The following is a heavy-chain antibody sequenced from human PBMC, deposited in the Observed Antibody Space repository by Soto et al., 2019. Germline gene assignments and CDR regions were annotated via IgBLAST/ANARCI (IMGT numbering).Heavy chain of an antibody. CDR3: AREIYDDYDSSGFDH. CDR1: GFTFSSYA. J-gene: IGHJ4*02. V-gene: IGHV3-30-3*01. D-gene: IGHD3-22*01. CDR2: ISYDGSNK. Sequence: GGSLRLSCAASGFTFSSYARDWVREAPCRGLECVAVISYDGSNKYYADSVKGRFTISRDNAKNTLSLQMNSLRAEDTAVYYCAREIYDDYDSSGFDHWGQGTLVTVSS.